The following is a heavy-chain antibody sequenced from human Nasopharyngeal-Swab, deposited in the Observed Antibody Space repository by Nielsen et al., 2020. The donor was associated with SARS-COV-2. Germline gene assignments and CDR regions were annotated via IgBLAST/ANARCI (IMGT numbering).Heavy chain of an antibody. CDR3: ARVSRYYYMDV. Sequence: WIRQPPGKGLEWIGYIYYSESTYYNPSLKSRVTISVDTSKNQFSLKLSSVTAADTAVYYCARVSRYYYMDVWGKGTTVTVSS. CDR2: IYYSEST. V-gene: IGHV4-31*02. J-gene: IGHJ6*03.